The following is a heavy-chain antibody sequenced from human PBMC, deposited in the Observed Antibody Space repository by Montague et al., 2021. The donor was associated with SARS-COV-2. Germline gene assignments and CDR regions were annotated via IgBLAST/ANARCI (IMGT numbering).Heavy chain of an antibody. Sequence: SETLSLTCTVSGGSISTSSYYWGWLRLPPGKGLEWIGTIYYSGSTYYNPSLTSRVTISVDTFKNQFSLKLSSVTAADTAVYYCARHYYFDTSGQTPPFDYWGQGTLVTVSS. D-gene: IGHD3-22*01. CDR2: IYYSGST. J-gene: IGHJ4*02. CDR1: GGSISTSSYY. V-gene: IGHV4-39*01. CDR3: ARHYYFDTSGQTPPFDY.